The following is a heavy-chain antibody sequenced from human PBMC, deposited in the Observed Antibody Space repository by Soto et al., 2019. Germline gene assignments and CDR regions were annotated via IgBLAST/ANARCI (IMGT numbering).Heavy chain of an antibody. CDR3: AKEGSSYYAMDA. V-gene: IGHV3-23*01. CDR1: GFAFSAYG. CDR2: ISGTGGST. D-gene: IGHD2-2*01. J-gene: IGHJ6*02. Sequence: PGGSLRLSCAASGFAFSAYGMNWVRQAPGKGLEWVSVISGTGGSTKYADSVKGRFTISRDNSEKTLYLQMNSLRAEDTAVYYCAKEGSSYYAMDAWGQGTSVTVYS.